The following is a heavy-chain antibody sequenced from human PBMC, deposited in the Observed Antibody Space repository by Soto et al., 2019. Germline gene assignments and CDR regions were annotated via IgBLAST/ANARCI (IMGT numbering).Heavy chain of an antibody. CDR3: ASGNSEDVDTDMFY. J-gene: IGHJ4*02. CDR2: ISYDESNK. D-gene: IGHD5-18*01. V-gene: IGHV3-30-3*01. Sequence: QVQLVESGGGVVQPGCSLRLSCAASGFTFSSYAMHCVRQAPGKGLEWVAVISYDESNKYYADSVKGRFTISRDNSKNTLYMQMKSMTAEDKAVYYCASGNSEDVDTDMFYWGQGTLVTVS. CDR1: GFTFSSYA.